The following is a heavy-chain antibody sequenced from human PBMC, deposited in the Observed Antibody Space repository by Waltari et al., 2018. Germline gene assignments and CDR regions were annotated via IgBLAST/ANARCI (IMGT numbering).Heavy chain of an antibody. CDR2: IYRSGRT. D-gene: IGHD2-15*01. Sequence: QLQLQESGPGLVKPSGTLSLTCAVSGDSMSSNYWWSWVRQPPEKGREWIGQIYRSGRTNYNPSLESRVTISLDTSNNQFSLKLTSTTAADTAIYYCARDRGRGLYLDSWGQGTLVTVSP. CDR3: ARDRGRGLYLDS. V-gene: IGHV4-4*02. J-gene: IGHJ4*02. CDR1: GDSMSSNYW.